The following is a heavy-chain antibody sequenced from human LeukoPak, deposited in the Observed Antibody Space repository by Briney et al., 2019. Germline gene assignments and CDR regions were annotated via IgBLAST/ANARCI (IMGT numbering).Heavy chain of an antibody. V-gene: IGHV3-21*01. J-gene: IGHJ6*03. Sequence: GRSLRLSCAASGFTFSSYSMNWVRQAPGKGLEWVSSISSSSSYIYYADSVKGRFTISRDNAKNSLYLQMNSLRAEDTAVYYCARGSSSWSTFYYYYMDVWGKGTTVTVSS. D-gene: IGHD6-13*01. CDR1: GFTFSSYS. CDR3: ARGSSSWSTFYYYYMDV. CDR2: ISSSSSYI.